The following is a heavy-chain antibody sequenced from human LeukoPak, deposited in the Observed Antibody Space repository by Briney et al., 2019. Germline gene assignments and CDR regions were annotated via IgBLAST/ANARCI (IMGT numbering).Heavy chain of an antibody. CDR1: GYTFTGYY. CDR2: INPNSGGT. CDR3: ARVPRVGDYKRGFDY. V-gene: IGHV1-2*02. D-gene: IGHD4-17*01. J-gene: IGHJ4*02. Sequence: ASVKVSCKASGYTFTGYYMHWVRQAPGQGLEWMGWINPNSGGTNYAQKFQGRVTMTRDTSISTAYMELSRLRSDDTAVYYCARVPRVGDYKRGFDYWGQGTLVTVSS.